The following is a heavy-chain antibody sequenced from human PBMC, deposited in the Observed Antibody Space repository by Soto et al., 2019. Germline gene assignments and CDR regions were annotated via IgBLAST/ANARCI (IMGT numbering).Heavy chain of an antibody. CDR2: ISGSGGST. CDR3: AREGQRLLWFGELSSSMDV. Sequence: GGSLILSCAAAGFPFSSYLMSWVRQAPGKGLEWVSAISGSGGSTYYADSVKGRFTISRDNSKNTLYLQMNSLRAEGTAVYYCAREGQRLLWFGELSSSMDVWGQGTTVTVSS. CDR1: GFPFSSYL. J-gene: IGHJ6*02. D-gene: IGHD3-10*01. V-gene: IGHV3-23*01.